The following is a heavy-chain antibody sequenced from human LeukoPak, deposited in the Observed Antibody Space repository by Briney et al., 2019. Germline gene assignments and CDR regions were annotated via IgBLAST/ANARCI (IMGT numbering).Heavy chain of an antibody. CDR1: GGSISSYY. D-gene: IGHD3-3*01. CDR3: ARRLITFLGVVHVFDI. J-gene: IGHJ3*02. CDR2: IYYSGST. V-gene: IGHV4-59*01. Sequence: SETLSLTCTVSGGSISSYYWSWIRQPPGKGLEWIGYIYYSGSTNYNPSLKSRVTISVDTSKNQFSLKLSSVTAADTAVYYCARRLITFLGVVHVFDIWAQGTMVTVSS.